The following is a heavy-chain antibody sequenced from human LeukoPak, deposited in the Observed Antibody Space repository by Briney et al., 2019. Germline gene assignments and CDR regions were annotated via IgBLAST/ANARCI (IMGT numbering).Heavy chain of an antibody. V-gene: IGHV1-2*02. CDR1: GYTFTGYY. CDR3: AREVSGSRAGAFDI. CDR2: INPNSGGT. Sequence: ASVKVSCKASGYTFTGYYMHWVRQAPGQGLEWMGWINPNSGGTNYAQKFQGRVTMTRDTSISTAYMELRRLRSDYTAVYYCAREVSGSRAGAFDIWGQGTMVTVSS. J-gene: IGHJ3*02. D-gene: IGHD1-26*01.